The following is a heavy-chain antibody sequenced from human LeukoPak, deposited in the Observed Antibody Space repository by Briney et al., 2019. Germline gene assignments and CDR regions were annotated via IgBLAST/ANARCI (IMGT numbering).Heavy chain of an antibody. CDR2: ISWDGGTT. CDR3: AKDRVEYSSSSSNYDS. Sequence: GGSLRLSCAASGFTFDDYAMYWVRQAPGKGLEWGSLISWDGGTTYYSDSVKGRFTISRDKSKRSLYLQMNSLRTEDSVLYYCAKDRVEYSSSSSNYDSWGQGTLVTVSS. J-gene: IGHJ4*02. D-gene: IGHD6-6*01. CDR1: GFTFDDYA. V-gene: IGHV3-43D*03.